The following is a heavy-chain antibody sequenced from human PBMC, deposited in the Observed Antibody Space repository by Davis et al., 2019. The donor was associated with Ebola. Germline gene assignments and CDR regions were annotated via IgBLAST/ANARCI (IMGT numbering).Heavy chain of an antibody. V-gene: IGHV3-11*04. CDR1: GFTVSSSY. CDR3: AREFLTIRAFDF. D-gene: IGHD3-9*01. Sequence: GESLKISCAASGFTVSSSYMSWIRQAPGKGLEWVSYISSSGSTIYYADSVKGRFTISRDNAKNSLYLQMNSLRAEDTAVYYCAREFLTIRAFDFWGQGTMVTVSS. J-gene: IGHJ3*01. CDR2: ISSSGSTI.